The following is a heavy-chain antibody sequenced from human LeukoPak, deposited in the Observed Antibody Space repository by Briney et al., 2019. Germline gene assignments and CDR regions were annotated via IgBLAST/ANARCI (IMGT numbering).Heavy chain of an antibody. J-gene: IGHJ6*02. D-gene: IGHD6-13*01. V-gene: IGHV1-69*13. CDR3: ARDAGYSSPYYYYYGMDV. Sequence: GASVEVSCKASGGTFSSYAISWVRQAPGQGLEWMGGIIPIFGTANYAQKFQGRVTITADESTSTAYMELSSLRSEDTAVYYCARDAGYSSPYYYYYGMDVWGQGTTVTVSS. CDR2: IIPIFGTA. CDR1: GGTFSSYA.